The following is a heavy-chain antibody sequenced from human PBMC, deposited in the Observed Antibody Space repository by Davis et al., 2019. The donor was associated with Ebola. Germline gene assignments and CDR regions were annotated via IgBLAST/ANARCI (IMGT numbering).Heavy chain of an antibody. CDR3: AREQWLNKLDY. D-gene: IGHD6-19*01. V-gene: IGHV1-18*01. J-gene: IGHJ4*02. CDR2: ISAYNGNT. CDR1: GYTFTSYG. Sequence: ASAKVSCKASGYTFTSYGISWARQAPGQGLEWMGWISAYNGNTNYAQKLQGRVTMTTDTSTSTAYMELRSLRSDDTAVYYCAREQWLNKLDYWGQGTLVTVSS.